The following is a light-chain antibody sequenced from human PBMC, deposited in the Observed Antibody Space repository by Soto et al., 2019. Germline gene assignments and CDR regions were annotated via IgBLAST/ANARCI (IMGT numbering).Light chain of an antibody. CDR1: QSVSSS. J-gene: IGKJ4*01. Sequence: EIVLTQSPGTLSLSPGERATLSCGASQSVSSSALAWYQQKPGQAPTLLIYGASTRATGVPASFRGSGSGTEFTLTINGLQSEDFALYWCQQYDNWPPTFGGGTKVDI. V-gene: IGKV3-15*01. CDR2: GAS. CDR3: QQYDNWPPT.